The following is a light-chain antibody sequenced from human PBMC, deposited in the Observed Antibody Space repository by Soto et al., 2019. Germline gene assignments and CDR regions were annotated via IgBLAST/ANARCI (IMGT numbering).Light chain of an antibody. Sequence: EIVMTQSPATLSVSPGARATLSCRASQSVSSSYLAWYQQKPGQAPRLLIYGASSRATGIPDRFSGSGSGTDFTLTISRLEPEDFAVYYCHQYGYSPWTFGQGTKVDIK. CDR2: GAS. CDR3: HQYGYSPWT. CDR1: QSVSSSY. V-gene: IGKV3-20*01. J-gene: IGKJ1*01.